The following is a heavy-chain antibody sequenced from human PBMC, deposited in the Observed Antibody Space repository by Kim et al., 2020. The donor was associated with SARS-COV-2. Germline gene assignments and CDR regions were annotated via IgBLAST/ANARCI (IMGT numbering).Heavy chain of an antibody. J-gene: IGHJ4*01. Sequence: GGSLRLSCAASGFTFSSYSMNWVRQAPGKGLEWVSSISSSSSYIYYADSVKGRFTISSANAKNSLNLQMNSLRAEDTAVDYCASDAGYRYGYSYIFDYWG. V-gene: IGHV3-21*01. CDR3: ASDAGYRYGYSYIFDY. CDR2: ISSSSSYI. D-gene: IGHD5-18*01. CDR1: GFTFSSYS.